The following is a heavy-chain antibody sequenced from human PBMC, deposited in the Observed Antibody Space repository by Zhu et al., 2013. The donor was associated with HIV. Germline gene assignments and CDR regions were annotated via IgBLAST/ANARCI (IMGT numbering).Heavy chain of an antibody. CDR2: MNPNSANT. V-gene: IGHV1-8*01. D-gene: IGHD1-26*01. CDR3: ARGRVVGAASPADY. Sequence: QVQLVQSGPEVRRPGASVKVSCTSSGYTFTRHYMHWVRQVPGQGLEWMGWMNPNSANTGYAQKFRGRVTLTRDTSISTAYMELSSLTSEDTAVYYCARGRVVGAASPADYWGRGTVVTVSS. J-gene: IGHJ4*02. CDR1: GYTFTRHY.